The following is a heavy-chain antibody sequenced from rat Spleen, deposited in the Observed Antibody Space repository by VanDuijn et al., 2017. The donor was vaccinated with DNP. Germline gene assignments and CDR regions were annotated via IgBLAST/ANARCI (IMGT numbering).Heavy chain of an antibody. D-gene: IGHD1-9*01. J-gene: IGHJ3*01. V-gene: IGHV5-19*01. CDR2: ISPSGNNT. CDR3: AKVRTTGIPGFAY. Sequence: EVQLVESGGGLVQPGRSLKLSCAASGFTFSNFGMHWIRQAPTKGLEWVASISPSGNNTYYRDSVKGRFTISRDNAENTVYLQMNSLRSEDTATYYCAKVRTTGIPGFAYWGQGTLVTVSS. CDR1: GFTFSNFG.